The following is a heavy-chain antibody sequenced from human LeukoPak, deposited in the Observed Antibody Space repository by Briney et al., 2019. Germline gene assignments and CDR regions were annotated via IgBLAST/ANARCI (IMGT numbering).Heavy chain of an antibody. CDR3: ARGGSLWYGELSL. Sequence: GRSLRLSCAASGFTFSSYVMHWVHQAPGKGLEWVAVIWYDGSNKYYADSVKGRFTISRDNSKNTLYLQMNSLRAEDTAVYYCARGGSLWYGELSLWGQGTLVTVSS. V-gene: IGHV3-33*01. CDR2: IWYDGSNK. CDR1: GFTFSSYV. J-gene: IGHJ4*02. D-gene: IGHD3-10*01.